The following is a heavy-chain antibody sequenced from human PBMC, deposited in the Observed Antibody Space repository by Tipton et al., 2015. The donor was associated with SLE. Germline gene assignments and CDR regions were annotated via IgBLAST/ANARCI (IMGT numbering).Heavy chain of an antibody. CDR3: ARDGVIAMGYYMVV. D-gene: IGHD2-21*01. J-gene: IGHJ6*03. Sequence: TLSLTCTVSGGSISSYYWSWIRQPPGKGLEWIGYIYYSGSTNYNPSLKSRVTISVDTSKNQFSLKLSSVTAADTAVYYCARDGVIAMGYYMVVWGKGATVTVSS. CDR1: GGSISSYY. CDR2: IYYSGST. V-gene: IGHV4-59*01.